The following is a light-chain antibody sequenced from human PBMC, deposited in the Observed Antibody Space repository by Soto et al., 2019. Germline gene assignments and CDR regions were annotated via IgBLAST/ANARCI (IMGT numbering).Light chain of an antibody. J-gene: IGLJ2*01. CDR3: TVWDDSLRGRL. CDR1: SSNIEVNY. Sequence: QSVVTQPPSASGTPGQRVTLTCSGSSSNIEVNYVYWYQQVPGTAPRLLIYRNHQRPSGVPDRFSGSKSGASASLTISALRSEDEGDYYWTVWDDSLRGRLFGGGTKLTVL. CDR2: RNH. V-gene: IGLV1-47*01.